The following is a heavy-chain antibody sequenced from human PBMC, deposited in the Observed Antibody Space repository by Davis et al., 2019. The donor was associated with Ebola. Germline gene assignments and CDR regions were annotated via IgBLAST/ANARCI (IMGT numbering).Heavy chain of an antibody. J-gene: IGHJ3*02. CDR3: ARGIGLSAFDI. CDR2: IYYTGRT. D-gene: IGHD2-2*03. Sequence: MPSETLSLTCAVYGGSFSGYYWSWIRQPPGKGLEWIGYIYYTGRTKYDPSLKSRVTISVDTSKSQFSLRLTSLIAADTAVYYCARGIGLSAFDIWGQGTMVTVSS. V-gene: IGHV4-59*12. CDR1: GGSFSGYY.